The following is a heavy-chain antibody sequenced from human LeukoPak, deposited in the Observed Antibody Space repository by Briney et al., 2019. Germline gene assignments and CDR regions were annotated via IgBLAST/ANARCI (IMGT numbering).Heavy chain of an antibody. CDR2: IYYSGST. J-gene: IGHJ4*02. V-gene: IGHV4-39*07. D-gene: IGHD6-6*01. Sequence: SETLSLTCTVSGGSISSSSYYWGWIRQPPGKGLEWIGSIYYSGSTYYNPSLKSRVTISVDTSKNQFSLKLSSVTAADTAVYYCARVLSSPTSNRNDYWGQGTLVTVSS. CDR1: GGSISSSSYY. CDR3: ARVLSSPTSNRNDY.